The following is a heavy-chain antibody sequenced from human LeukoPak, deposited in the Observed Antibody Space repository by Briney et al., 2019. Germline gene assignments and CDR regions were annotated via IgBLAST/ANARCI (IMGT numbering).Heavy chain of an antibody. D-gene: IGHD3-10*01. Sequence: SETLSLTCAVSGGSISSSNWWSWVRQPPGKGLEWIGEIYHSGSTNYNPSLKSRVAISVDKSKNQFSLKLSSVTAADTAVYYCAVGGVYLRGGAEAFDIWGQGTMVTVSS. CDR1: GGSISSSNW. J-gene: IGHJ3*02. CDR2: IYHSGST. CDR3: AVGGVYLRGGAEAFDI. V-gene: IGHV4-4*02.